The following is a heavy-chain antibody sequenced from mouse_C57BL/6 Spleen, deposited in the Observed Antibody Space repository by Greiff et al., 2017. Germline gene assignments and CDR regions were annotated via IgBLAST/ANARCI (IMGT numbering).Heavy chain of an antibody. J-gene: IGHJ2*01. V-gene: IGHV5-17*01. D-gene: IGHD2-4*01. CDR1: GFTFSDYG. Sequence: EVMLVESGGGLVKPGGSLKLSCAASGFTFSDYGMHWVRQAPETGLEWVAYISSGSSTIYYADTVKGRFTISRDNAKNTLFLQMTSLRSDDTAMYYCAREDYDYWGQGTTLTVSS. CDR3: AREDYDY. CDR2: ISSGSSTI.